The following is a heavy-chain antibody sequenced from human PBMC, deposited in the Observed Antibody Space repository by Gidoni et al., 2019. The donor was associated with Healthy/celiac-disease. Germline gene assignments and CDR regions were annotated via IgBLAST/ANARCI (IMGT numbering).Heavy chain of an antibody. CDR3: ARDWPHPGGHRLGAFDI. D-gene: IGHD2-8*02. Sequence: QVQLVESGGGVVQPGRSLRLSCAASGFTFSSYAMHWVGQDAGKGLEWVAVTSYDGSNKYHAESVKGRFTISRDNSKSTLYLQMNILRAEDTAVYYGARDWPHPGGHRLGAFDIWGQGTMVTV. CDR2: TSYDGSNK. J-gene: IGHJ3*02. V-gene: IGHV3-30-3*01. CDR1: GFTFSSYA.